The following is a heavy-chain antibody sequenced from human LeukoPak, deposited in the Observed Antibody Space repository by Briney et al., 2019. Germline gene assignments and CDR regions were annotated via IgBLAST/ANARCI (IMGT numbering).Heavy chain of an antibody. V-gene: IGHV4-34*01. Sequence: PSETLSLTCAVYGRSFSGYYWSWIRQPPGKGLEWIGEINHSGSTNYNPSLKSRVTISVDTSKNQFSLKLSSVTAADTAVYYCARDGPYSSSGHFDYWGQGTLVTVSS. CDR3: ARDGPYSSSGHFDY. J-gene: IGHJ4*02. CDR2: INHSGST. D-gene: IGHD6-6*01. CDR1: GRSFSGYY.